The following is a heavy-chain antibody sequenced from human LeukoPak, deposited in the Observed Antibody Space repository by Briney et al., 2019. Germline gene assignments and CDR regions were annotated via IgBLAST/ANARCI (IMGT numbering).Heavy chain of an antibody. D-gene: IGHD4-17*01. CDR2: IYYSGRT. CDR3: ARGPTRYYFDY. Sequence: SETLSLTCTVSGGSLTSYYWSWSRQPPGKGLEYIGYIYYSGRTNYNPSLKSRVTMSVDASKNQFSLNLISVTAADTAVYYCARGPTRYYFDYWGQGTLVTVSS. V-gene: IGHV4-59*01. J-gene: IGHJ4*02. CDR1: GGSLTSYY.